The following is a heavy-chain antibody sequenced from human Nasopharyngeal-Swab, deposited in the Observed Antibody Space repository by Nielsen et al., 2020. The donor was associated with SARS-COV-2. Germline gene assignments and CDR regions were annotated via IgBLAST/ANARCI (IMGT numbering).Heavy chain of an antibody. J-gene: IGHJ4*02. CDR2: IWYDGSEK. CDR3: AKNPPFSDYFDY. Sequence: VRQAPGKGLEWVALIWYDGSEKNYADSVKDRFTISRDNSKNTLYLQMNSLRAEDTVVYYCAKNPPFSDYFDYWGQGTLVTVSS. D-gene: IGHD3-10*01. V-gene: IGHV3-33*06.